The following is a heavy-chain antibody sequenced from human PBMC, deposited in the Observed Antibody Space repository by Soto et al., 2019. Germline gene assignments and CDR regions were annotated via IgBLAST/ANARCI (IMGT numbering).Heavy chain of an antibody. CDR1: GYTFTTYA. J-gene: IGHJ4*02. CDR2: IHTGNGNT. Sequence: QVQLVQSGAEVKKPGASVPVSCNPSGYTFTTYAIHWVRQAPGQSLEWMAWIHTGNGNTKYSPRFQGRVTFTRDTSASTAYMELSSLRSEDTAVYYCAISLRLGESFDYWGQGTLVTVSS. CDR3: AISLRLGESFDY. V-gene: IGHV1-3*04. D-gene: IGHD3-16*01.